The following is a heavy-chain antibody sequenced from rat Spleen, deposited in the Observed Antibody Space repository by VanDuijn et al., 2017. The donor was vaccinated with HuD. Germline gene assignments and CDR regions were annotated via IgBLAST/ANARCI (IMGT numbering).Heavy chain of an antibody. J-gene: IGHJ3*01. CDR1: GFSLTSYS. V-gene: IGHV2-15*01. D-gene: IGHD1-4*01. CDR3: ARSGPGYNQNWFAY. Sequence: QVQLKESGPGLVQPSQTLSLTCTVSGFSLTSYSVNWVRQPPGKGLEWVGAMWSGGTTDYNSALKPRLTISRDTSNSQVLLQIDSLHIEDRGMSFCARSGPGYNQNWFAYCGKGTLVPVSS. CDR2: MWSGGTT.